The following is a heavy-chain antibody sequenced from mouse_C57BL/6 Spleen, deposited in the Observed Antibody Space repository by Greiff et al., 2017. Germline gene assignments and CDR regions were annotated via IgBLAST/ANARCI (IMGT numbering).Heavy chain of an antibody. V-gene: IGHV14-4*01. D-gene: IGHD1-1*01. CDR1: GFNIKDDY. J-gene: IGHJ2*01. CDR3: TTDYGSSDGY. Sequence: EVQLQESGAELVRPGASVKLSCTASGFNIKDDYMHWVKQRPEQGLEWIGWIDPENGDTEYASKFQGKATITADTSSNTAYLQLSSLTYEDTAVYYCTTDYGSSDGYWGQGTTLTVSS. CDR2: IDPENGDT.